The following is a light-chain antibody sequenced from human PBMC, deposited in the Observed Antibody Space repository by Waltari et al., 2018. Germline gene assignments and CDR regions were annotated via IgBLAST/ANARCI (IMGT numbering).Light chain of an antibody. CDR2: AAS. V-gene: IGKV1-17*02. J-gene: IGKJ1*01. CDR3: QQYDSFSPLT. Sequence: DIQMTQSPSSLSASVGDRVTITCRASQSSSDYLNWYQQKPGKAPKLLIYAASTLQSGVPSRFSASGSGTEFTLTISDLQPEDFGTYYCQQYDSFSPLTFGQGTKVDI. CDR1: QSSSDY.